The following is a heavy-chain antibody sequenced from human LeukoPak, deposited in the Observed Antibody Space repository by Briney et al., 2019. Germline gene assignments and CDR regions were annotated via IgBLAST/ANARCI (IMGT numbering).Heavy chain of an antibody. Sequence: ASVKVSCKASGYTFTSYGISWVRQAPGQGLEWMGWISAYNGNTNYAQKLQGRVTMTTDTSTSTAYMELRSLRSDDTAVYYCARGRYCSSTSCYTGNYYYYYMDVWGKGTTVTVSS. CDR1: GYTFTSYG. D-gene: IGHD2-2*02. CDR3: ARGRYCSSTSCYTGNYYYYYMDV. J-gene: IGHJ6*03. V-gene: IGHV1-18*01. CDR2: ISAYNGNT.